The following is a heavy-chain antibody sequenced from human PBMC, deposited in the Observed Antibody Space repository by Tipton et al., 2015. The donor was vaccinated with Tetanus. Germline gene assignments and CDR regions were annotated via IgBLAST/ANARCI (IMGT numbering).Heavy chain of an antibody. CDR3: ARVQLSSSFLKYNWLDP. D-gene: IGHD3-3*02. V-gene: IGHV4-59*01. Sequence: TLSLTCAVSGASISPYYWSWIRQPPGKGLEWIGSIHDSGTTNYNPSLKSRLTMSVDTSNNLFSLKLTSVTAADTAVYYCARVQLSSSFLKYNWLDPLGQGTLVTVAS. CDR1: GASISPYY. CDR2: IHDSGTT. J-gene: IGHJ5*02.